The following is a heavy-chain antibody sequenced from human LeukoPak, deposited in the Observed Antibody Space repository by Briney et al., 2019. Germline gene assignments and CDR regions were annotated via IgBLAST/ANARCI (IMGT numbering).Heavy chain of an antibody. V-gene: IGHV3-30*01. CDR1: GFTFSNSA. Sequence: GRSLRLSCTASGFTFSNSAFHWVRQAPGKGLEWVSLTSYDGSHNYYADSVKGRFTISRDNSKNTLYLQMNRLRPEDTAVYYCARVQSSGWNAYFYYLDVWGKGTTVTVSS. CDR3: ARVQSSGWNAYFYYLDV. J-gene: IGHJ6*03. CDR2: TSYDGSHN. D-gene: IGHD6-19*01.